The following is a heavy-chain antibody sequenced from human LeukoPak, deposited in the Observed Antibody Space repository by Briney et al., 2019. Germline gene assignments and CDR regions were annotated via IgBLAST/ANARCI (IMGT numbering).Heavy chain of an antibody. J-gene: IGHJ4*02. V-gene: IGHV4-4*02. CDR2: IFHNGRI. D-gene: IGHD6-19*01. CDR3: ARAGWLPRGPFDY. Sequence: PSGTLSLTCAVSGDSISTQNWWTWVRQSPGKGLEWIGEIFHNGRIKYNSSLQSRLTMSVDTSKNQLSLKLSSVTAADTAVYYCARAGWLPRGPFDYWGQGTLVTVSS. CDR1: GDSISTQNW.